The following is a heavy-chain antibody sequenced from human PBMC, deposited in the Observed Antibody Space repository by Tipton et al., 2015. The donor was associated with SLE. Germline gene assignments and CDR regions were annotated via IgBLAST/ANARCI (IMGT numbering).Heavy chain of an antibody. CDR1: GGSVRSRSKY. CDR3: ARLHGYSYGLNWFDP. V-gene: IGHV4-39*07. Sequence: TLSLTCTVSGGSVRSRSKYWAWIRQPPGKGLEWIGSIYYTGTTTYYNSFLKSRVTMSIDTSKNQFSLRLTSVIAADTAVYYCARLHGYSYGLNWFDPWGQGTLISVSS. D-gene: IGHD5-18*01. J-gene: IGHJ5*02. CDR2: IYYTGTTT.